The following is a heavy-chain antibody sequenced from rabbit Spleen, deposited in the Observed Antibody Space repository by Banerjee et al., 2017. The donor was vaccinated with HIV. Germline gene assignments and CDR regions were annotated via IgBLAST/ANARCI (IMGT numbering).Heavy chain of an antibody. Sequence: EQLEESGGGLVKPEGSLTLTCKASGVSFSDKDVMCWVRQAPGKGLEWIACINIVTGKTVYASWAKGRFIMSRTSSTTVFLQMTSLTAADTATYFCARDTGSSFSTYGMDLWGSGTLVTVS. CDR3: ARDTGSSFSTYGMDL. CDR1: GVSFSDKDV. J-gene: IGHJ6*01. V-gene: IGHV1S45*01. CDR2: INIVTGKT. D-gene: IGHD8-1*01.